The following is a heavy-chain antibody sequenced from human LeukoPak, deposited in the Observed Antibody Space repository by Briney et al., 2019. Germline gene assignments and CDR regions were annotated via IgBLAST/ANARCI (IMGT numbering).Heavy chain of an antibody. J-gene: IGHJ3*02. Sequence: SVTVSCKASGGSFTFTSHAISWERQAPGQGLEWVGGLIPIYGSANYAQKFQGRVTITSDESTRTVYMELSSLRPEDSAVYYCAGFFYDNSGDAFDIWGQGTMVTVSS. D-gene: IGHD3-22*01. V-gene: IGHV1-69*01. CDR3: AGFFYDNSGDAFDI. CDR1: GGSFTFTSHA. CDR2: LIPIYGSA.